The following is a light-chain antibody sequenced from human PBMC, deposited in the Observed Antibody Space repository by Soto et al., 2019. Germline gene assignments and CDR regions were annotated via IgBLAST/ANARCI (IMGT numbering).Light chain of an antibody. CDR3: QQDLRPPLT. CDR2: KAS. Sequence: NQMTQSPSTLSATVGDRVTITSWASQTISNWLAWYQQKPGKAPKLLIYKASTLESAVPSRFSGSGSGTDFTLTISSLQPEDFATYYCQQDLRPPLTFGPGTKVHIK. V-gene: IGKV1-5*03. J-gene: IGKJ3*01. CDR1: QTISNW.